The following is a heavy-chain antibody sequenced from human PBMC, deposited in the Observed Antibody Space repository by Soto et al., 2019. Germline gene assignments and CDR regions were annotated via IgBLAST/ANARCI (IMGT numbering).Heavy chain of an antibody. J-gene: IGHJ5*02. D-gene: IGHD2-2*02. CDR3: AGAVVPAAINWFDP. CDR2: IYYSGST. CDR1: GGSISSYY. Sequence: SEALSLTCTVSGGSISSYYWSWIRQPPGKGLEWIGYIYYSGSTNYNPSLKSRVTISVDTSKNQFSLKLSSVAAAYTAVYYCAGAVVPAAINWFDPWGQGTLVTVS. V-gene: IGHV4-59*08.